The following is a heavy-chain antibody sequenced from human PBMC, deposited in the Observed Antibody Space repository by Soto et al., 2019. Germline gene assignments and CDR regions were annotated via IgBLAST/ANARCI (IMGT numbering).Heavy chain of an antibody. Sequence: QVQLQQWGAGLLKPSETLSLTCAVYGGSFSGCYWSWIRQPPGKGLEWIGEINHSGSTNYNPSLKSRVTISVDTSKNQFSLKLSSVTAADTAVYYCARGLVYPTKELDYWGQGTLVTVSS. CDR3: ARGLVYPTKELDY. J-gene: IGHJ4*02. D-gene: IGHD1-20*01. V-gene: IGHV4-34*01. CDR2: INHSGST. CDR1: GGSFSGCY.